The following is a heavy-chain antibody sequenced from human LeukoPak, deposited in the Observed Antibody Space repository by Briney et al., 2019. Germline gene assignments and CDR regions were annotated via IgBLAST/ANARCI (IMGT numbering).Heavy chain of an antibody. J-gene: IGHJ4*02. D-gene: IGHD3-10*01. V-gene: IGHV3-30*18. CDR1: GFTFSSYG. CDR2: ISYDGSNK. Sequence: GGSLRLSCAASGFTFSSYGMHWVRQAPGKGLEWVAVISYDGSNKYYADSVKGRFTISRDNSKNTLYLQMNSLRAEDTAVYYCAKDRILWFGEGSDNFDYWGQGTLVTVSS. CDR3: AKDRILWFGEGSDNFDY.